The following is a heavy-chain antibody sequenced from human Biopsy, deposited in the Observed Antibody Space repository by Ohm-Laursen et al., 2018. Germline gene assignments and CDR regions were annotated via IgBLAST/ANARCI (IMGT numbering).Heavy chain of an antibody. CDR2: ISSSGTTI. CDR1: GFNFRDYN. D-gene: IGHD3-9*01. V-gene: IGHV3-11*01. CDR3: SGRYDIGAYGVDV. J-gene: IGHJ6*02. Sequence: SLRLSCAASGFNFRDYNMNWIRQAPGKGLEWLSHISSSGTTIYYGDVVMGRFTISRDNDKNSLFLQMNSLRADDTAVYYCSGRYDIGAYGVDVWGQGTTVIVSS.